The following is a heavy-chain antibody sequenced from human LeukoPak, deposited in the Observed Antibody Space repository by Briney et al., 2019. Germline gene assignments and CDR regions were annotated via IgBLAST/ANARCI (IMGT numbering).Heavy chain of an antibody. CDR3: ALVTEDAFDI. D-gene: IGHD2-21*02. CDR1: GGSIRSYY. V-gene: IGHV4-59*01. J-gene: IGHJ3*02. Sequence: SGTLSLTCTVSGGSIRSYYWSWIRQPPGKGLEWIGYIYYSGSTNYNPSLKSRVTISVDTSKNQFSLKLSSVTAADTAVYYCALVTEDAFDIWGQGTMVTVSS. CDR2: IYYSGST.